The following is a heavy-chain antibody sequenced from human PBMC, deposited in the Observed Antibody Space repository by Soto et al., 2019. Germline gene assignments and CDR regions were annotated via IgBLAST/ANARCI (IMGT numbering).Heavy chain of an antibody. V-gene: IGHV4-61*08. D-gene: IGHD1-26*01. CDR2: IYYLGRT. CDR3: ARDPVGVTHFDY. J-gene: IGHJ4*02. Sequence: SETLSLTCAVSGGSISSGGYSWSWIRQPPVKGLDWIWYIYYLGRTNYNSSLKSRITMSIDTSKNQFSLKLSSVTAADTAIYYCARDPVGVTHFDYWGQGAPVTVSS. CDR1: GGSISSGGYS.